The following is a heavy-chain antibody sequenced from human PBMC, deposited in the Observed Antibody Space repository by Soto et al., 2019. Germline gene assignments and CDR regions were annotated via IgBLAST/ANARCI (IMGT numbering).Heavy chain of an antibody. CDR3: TTHHRRYCSGGSCTQRVNRDYDYCMDV. V-gene: IGHV3-73*01. J-gene: IGHJ6*02. Sequence: VQLVESGGGVVQPGGSLKLSCAASGFTFSGSAMHWVRQASGKGLEWVGRIRSKANSYATAYAASVKGRFTISRDDSKNTAYLQMNSLKPEDAAVYYCTTHHRRYCSGGSCTQRVNRDYDYCMDVWAQGTTVTVA. D-gene: IGHD2-15*01. CDR2: IRSKANSYAT. CDR1: GFTFSGSA.